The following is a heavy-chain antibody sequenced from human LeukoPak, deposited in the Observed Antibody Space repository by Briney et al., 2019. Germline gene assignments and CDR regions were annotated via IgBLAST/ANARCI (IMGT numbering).Heavy chain of an antibody. V-gene: IGHV1-46*01. CDR3: ARENRSSSVLDLGPDQPFDY. J-gene: IGHJ4*02. Sequence: HPGGSLTLSCAASGFTFTSYYMHWVRQPPGQGLEWMGIINPSGGSTSYAQKFQGRVTMTRDMSTSTVYMELSSLRSEGTAVYYCARENRSSSVLDLGPDQPFDYWGQGTLVTVSS. D-gene: IGHD6-6*01. CDR2: INPSGGST. CDR1: GFTFTSYY.